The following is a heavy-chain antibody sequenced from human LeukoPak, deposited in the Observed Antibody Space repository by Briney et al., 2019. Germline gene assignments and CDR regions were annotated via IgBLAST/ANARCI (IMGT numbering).Heavy chain of an antibody. V-gene: IGHV3-30*18. D-gene: IGHD6-19*01. Sequence: PGGSLRLSCAASGFTFSSYGMHWVRQAPGKGLEWVAVISYDGSNKYYADSVKGRFTISRDNAKNSLYLQMNSLRAEDTAVYYCAKDIPWEYSSGWYSKNNCFDPWGQGTLVTVSS. CDR1: GFTFSSYG. CDR3: AKDIPWEYSSGWYSKNNCFDP. CDR2: ISYDGSNK. J-gene: IGHJ5*02.